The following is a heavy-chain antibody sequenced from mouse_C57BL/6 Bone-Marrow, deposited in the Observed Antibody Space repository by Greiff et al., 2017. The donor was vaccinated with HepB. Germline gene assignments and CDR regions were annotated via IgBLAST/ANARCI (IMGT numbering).Heavy chain of an antibody. CDR1: GFNIKDDY. V-gene: IGHV14-4*01. CDR2: IDPENGDT. Sequence: EVQVVESGAELVRPGASVKLSCTASGFNIKDDYMHWVKQRPEQGLEWIGWIDPENGDTEYASKFQGKATITADTSSNTAYLQLSSLTSEDTAVYYCTTGMYGKGYWGQGTTLTVSS. J-gene: IGHJ2*01. D-gene: IGHD2-10*02. CDR3: TTGMYGKGY.